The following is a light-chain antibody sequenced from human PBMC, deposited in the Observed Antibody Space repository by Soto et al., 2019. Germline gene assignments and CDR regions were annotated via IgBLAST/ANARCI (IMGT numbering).Light chain of an antibody. CDR3: ILSYGGPRV. CDR1: TGPVTRTNF. CDR2: ETS. V-gene: IGLV7-46*01. Sequence: QAVVTQETSLTVSPGGTVPLTCGSSTGPVTRTNFPYWFQQKPGQAPTTLIYETSNKHSWTPARFAGSLLGGKAALTLSGAQPDDEADYYCILSYGGPRVFCGGTKRTVL. J-gene: IGLJ3*02.